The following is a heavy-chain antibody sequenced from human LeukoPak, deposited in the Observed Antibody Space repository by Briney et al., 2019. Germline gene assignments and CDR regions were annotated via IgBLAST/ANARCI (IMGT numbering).Heavy chain of an antibody. Sequence: ASVKLSCKASGGTFSSYTISWVRQAPGQGLEWMGRIIPILGIANYTQKFQGRVTITADKSTSTAYMELSSLRSEDTAVYYCAREGSGYSYGFLDYWGQGTLVTVSS. J-gene: IGHJ4*02. CDR3: AREGSGYSYGFLDY. V-gene: IGHV1-69*04. CDR2: IIPILGIA. D-gene: IGHD5-18*01. CDR1: GGTFSSYT.